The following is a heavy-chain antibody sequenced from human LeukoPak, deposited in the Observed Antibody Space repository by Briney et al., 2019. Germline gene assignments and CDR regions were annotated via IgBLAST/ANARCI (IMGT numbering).Heavy chain of an antibody. V-gene: IGHV3-7*05. CDR3: VRHYYDTSSLDY. D-gene: IGHD3-22*01. J-gene: IGHJ4*02. CDR1: GFTFSNYW. Sequence: GGSLRLSCTASGFTFSNYWMNWVRQAPGKGLEWVATIKQDESEKFYVDSVKGRFTTSRDNAKNSLFLQMNSLRVEDTAVYYCVRHYYDTSSLDYWGQGTLVTVSS. CDR2: IKQDESEK.